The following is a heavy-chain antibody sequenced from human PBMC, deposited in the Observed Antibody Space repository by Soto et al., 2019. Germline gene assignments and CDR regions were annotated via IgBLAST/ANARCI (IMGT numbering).Heavy chain of an antibody. V-gene: IGHV4-59*01. Sequence: SETLSLTCTVSGGSISSYYWSWIRQPPGKGLEWIGYIYYSGSTNYNPSLKSRVTISVDTSKNQFSLKLSSVTAADTAVYYCARTFGGGNFDYWGQGTLVTVSS. J-gene: IGHJ4*02. D-gene: IGHD3-16*01. CDR1: GGSISSYY. CDR3: ARTFGGGNFDY. CDR2: IYYSGST.